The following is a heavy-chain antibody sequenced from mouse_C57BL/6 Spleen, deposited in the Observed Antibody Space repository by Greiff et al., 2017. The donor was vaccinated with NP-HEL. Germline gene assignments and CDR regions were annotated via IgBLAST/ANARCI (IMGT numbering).Heavy chain of an antibody. CDR3: VRHDYDEGYYAMDY. Sequence: EVKLVESGGGLVQPKGSLKLSCAASGFSFNTYAMNWVRQAPGKGLEWVARIRSKSNNYATYYADSVKDRFTISRDDSESMLYLQMNNLKTEDTAMYYCVRHDYDEGYYAMDYWGQGTSVTVSS. CDR2: IRSKSNNYAT. D-gene: IGHD2-4*01. J-gene: IGHJ4*01. CDR1: GFSFNTYA. V-gene: IGHV10-1*01.